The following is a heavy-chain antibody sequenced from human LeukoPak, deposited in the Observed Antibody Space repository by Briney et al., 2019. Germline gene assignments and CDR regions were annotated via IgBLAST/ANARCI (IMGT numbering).Heavy chain of an antibody. CDR3: ARDSTVAGTGFY. Sequence: PGRSLRLSCAASGFTFSSYGMHWVRQAPGKGLEWVAVIWYDGSNKCYADSVKGRFTISRDNSKNTLYLQMNSLRAEDTAVYYCARDSTVAGTGFYWGQGTLVTVSS. D-gene: IGHD6-19*01. J-gene: IGHJ4*02. CDR2: IWYDGSNK. V-gene: IGHV3-33*01. CDR1: GFTFSSYG.